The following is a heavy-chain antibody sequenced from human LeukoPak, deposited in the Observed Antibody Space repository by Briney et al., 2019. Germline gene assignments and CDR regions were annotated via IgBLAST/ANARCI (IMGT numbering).Heavy chain of an antibody. V-gene: IGHV3-23*01. CDR2: ISGSGGST. CDR1: GFTFSSYA. J-gene: IGHJ4*02. D-gene: IGHD1-26*01. Sequence: GRSLRLSCAASGFTFSSYAMSWVRQAPGKGLEWVSAISGSGGSTYYADSVKGRFTISRDNSKNTLYLQMNSLRAEDTAVYYCAKDSGSYYRLIDYWGQGTLVTVSS. CDR3: AKDSGSYYRLIDY.